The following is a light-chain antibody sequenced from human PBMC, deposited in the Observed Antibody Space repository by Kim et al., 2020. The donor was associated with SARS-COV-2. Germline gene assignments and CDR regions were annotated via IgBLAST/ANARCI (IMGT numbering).Light chain of an antibody. CDR1: QSISSY. Sequence: SGSVGDRVTITCRASQSISSYLNWYQQKPGKAPKLLIYAASSLQSGVQSRFSGSGSGTDFTLTISSLQPEDFATYYCQQSYSTPYTFGQGTKLEI. J-gene: IGKJ2*01. CDR3: QQSYSTPYT. CDR2: AAS. V-gene: IGKV1-39*01.